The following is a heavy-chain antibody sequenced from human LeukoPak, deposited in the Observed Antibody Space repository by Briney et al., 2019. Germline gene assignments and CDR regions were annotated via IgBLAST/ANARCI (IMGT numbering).Heavy chain of an antibody. Sequence: SETLSLTCTVSGGSISSSSYYWGWIRQPPGKGLEWIGSIYYSGSTNYNPSLKSRVTISVDTSKNQFSLKLSSVTAADAAVYYCARGPVGGTTYNDGDAFDIWGQGTMVTVSS. CDR2: IYYSGST. D-gene: IGHD1-7*01. CDR3: ARGPVGGTTYNDGDAFDI. V-gene: IGHV4-39*07. CDR1: GGSISSSSYY. J-gene: IGHJ3*02.